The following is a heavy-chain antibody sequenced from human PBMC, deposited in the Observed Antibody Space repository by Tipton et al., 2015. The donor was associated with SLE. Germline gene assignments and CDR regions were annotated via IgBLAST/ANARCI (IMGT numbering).Heavy chain of an antibody. V-gene: IGHV4-61*09. D-gene: IGHD3-16*02. Sequence: LRLSCTVSGGSISSGSYYWSWIRQPAGKGLEWIGHIYTSGSTNYNPSLKSRVTISVDTSKNQFSLKLSSVTAADTAVYYCARGFIWGSYRYYFDYWGQGTLVTVSS. CDR2: IYTSGST. CDR1: GGSISSGSYY. J-gene: IGHJ4*02. CDR3: ARGFIWGSYRYYFDY.